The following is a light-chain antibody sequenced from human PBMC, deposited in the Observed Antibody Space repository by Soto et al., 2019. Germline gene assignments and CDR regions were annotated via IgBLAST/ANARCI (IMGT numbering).Light chain of an antibody. CDR3: QQYDNLPIT. V-gene: IGKV1-33*01. CDR2: NAF. J-gene: IGKJ5*01. CDR1: QDITNY. Sequence: DIPVTQSPSSLSASVGDRVTITCQASQDITNYLNWYQQKPGKAPKLLIYNAFKLETGVPSRFIGSRSWTDFTFTISSLQPEDIATYYFQQYDNLPITFGQGTRLEI.